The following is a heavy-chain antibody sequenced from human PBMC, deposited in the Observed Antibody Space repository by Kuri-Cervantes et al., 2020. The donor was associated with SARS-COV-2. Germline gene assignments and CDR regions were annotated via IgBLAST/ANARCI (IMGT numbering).Heavy chain of an antibody. J-gene: IGHJ4*02. CDR1: GFTFSSYS. V-gene: IGHV3-48*01. D-gene: IGHD3-10*01. Sequence: ETLSLTCAASGFTFSSYSMNWVRQAPGKGLEWVSYISSSSSTIYYADSVKGRFTISRDNAKNSLYLQMNSLRAEDTAVYYCAVSRGSGRTPPGYWGQGTLVTVSS. CDR3: AVSRGSGRTPPGY. CDR2: ISSSSSTI.